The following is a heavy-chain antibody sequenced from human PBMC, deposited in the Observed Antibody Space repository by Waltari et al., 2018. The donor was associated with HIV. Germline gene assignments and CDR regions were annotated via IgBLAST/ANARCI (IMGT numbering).Heavy chain of an antibody. J-gene: IGHJ4*02. CDR1: GSTSTGYY. CDR2: INPNNGGT. D-gene: IGHD2-21*02. Sequence: QVQLVQSGTEVKKPRASVKVSCKASGSTSTGYYMHWVRQAPGQGLEWMGWINPNNGGTNYAKKFQGSVTMTRDTSISTAYLELSRLTSDDTAIYYCARGVTYYFDYWGQGTLLTVSS. V-gene: IGHV1-2*02. CDR3: ARGVTYYFDY.